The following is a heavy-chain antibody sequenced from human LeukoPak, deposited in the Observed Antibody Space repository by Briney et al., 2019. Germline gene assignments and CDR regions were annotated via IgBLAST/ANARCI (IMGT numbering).Heavy chain of an antibody. CDR2: IRTDGVTK. Sequence: GGSLRLSCIASGFRFSHHGMNWVRQAPGKGLEWVSGIRTDGVTKYYADSVKGRFIISRDNSKNTVYLQMNSLSAEDAAVYYCVKDDGWVQYANWGQGTLVIVSS. V-gene: IGHV3-23*01. CDR3: VKDDGWVQYAN. CDR1: GFRFSHHG. D-gene: IGHD5-24*01. J-gene: IGHJ4*02.